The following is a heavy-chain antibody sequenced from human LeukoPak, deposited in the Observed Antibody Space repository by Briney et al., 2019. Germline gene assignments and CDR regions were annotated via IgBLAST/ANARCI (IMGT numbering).Heavy chain of an antibody. CDR1: GFTFSSYA. D-gene: IGHD4-17*01. V-gene: IGHV3-23*01. CDR2: ISASGGST. J-gene: IGHJ3*02. Sequence: GGSLRLSCAASGFTFSSYAMSWVRQAPGKGLEWVSSISASGGSTYYADSVKGRFTISRDNSKNTLYLQMNSLRVEDTVVYYCARLWDYGDFQNAFDIWGQGTPVTVSS. CDR3: ARLWDYGDFQNAFDI.